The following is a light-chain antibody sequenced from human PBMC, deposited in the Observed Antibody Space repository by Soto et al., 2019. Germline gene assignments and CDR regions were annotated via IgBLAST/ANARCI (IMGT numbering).Light chain of an antibody. V-gene: IGLV1-47*01. Sequence: QSVLTQPPSASGTPGQRVTISCSGSSSNIGSNYVYWYQQLPGTAPKLLIYRNSQRPSGVPDRFSGSKSGTSASLAISGLRSEDEADYYCAAWDDSLSGRVFGGGTKVTV. CDR3: AAWDDSLSGRV. CDR2: RNS. J-gene: IGLJ2*01. CDR1: SSNIGSNY.